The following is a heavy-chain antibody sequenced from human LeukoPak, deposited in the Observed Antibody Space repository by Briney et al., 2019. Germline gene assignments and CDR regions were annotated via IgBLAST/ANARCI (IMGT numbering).Heavy chain of an antibody. CDR3: ARVGLEWLEYWYFDL. V-gene: IGHV1-8*01. Sequence: GASVKVSCKASGYTFTSYDINWVRQATGQGLEWMGWMNPNSGNTGYAQKFQGRVTMTRNTSISTAYLELSSLRSEDTAAYYCARVGLEWLEYWYFDLWGRGTLVTVSS. J-gene: IGHJ2*01. CDR1: GYTFTSYD. CDR2: MNPNSGNT. D-gene: IGHD3-3*01.